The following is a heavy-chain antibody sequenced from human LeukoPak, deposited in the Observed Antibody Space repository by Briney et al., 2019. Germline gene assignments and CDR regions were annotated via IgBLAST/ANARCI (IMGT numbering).Heavy chain of an antibody. CDR1: GFTFSSYE. V-gene: IGHV3-48*03. CDR2: ISSSGSTI. J-gene: IGHJ4*02. D-gene: IGHD1-26*01. Sequence: QPGGSLRLSCAASGFTFSSYEMNWVRQAPGKGLEWVSYISSSGSTIYYADSVKGRFTISRDNAKNSLYLQMNSLRAEDTAVYYCVRVRYSGSWFPVPNFDCWGQGTLVAVSS. CDR3: VRVRYSGSWFPVPNFDC.